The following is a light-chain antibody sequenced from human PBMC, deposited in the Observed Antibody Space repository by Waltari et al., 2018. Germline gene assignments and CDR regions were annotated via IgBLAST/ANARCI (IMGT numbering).Light chain of an antibody. Sequence: SSELTPDPAVSVALGQTVRIPCPVGSITTFSASSYQQRPGQAPILVIYGKNDRPSGIPDRFSGSSSGDRASLTISGAQAEDEADYYCNSRDRSGKHNVFGGGTKLTVL. CDR2: GKN. CDR3: NSRDRSGKHNV. CDR1: SITTFS. J-gene: IGLJ3*02. V-gene: IGLV3-19*01.